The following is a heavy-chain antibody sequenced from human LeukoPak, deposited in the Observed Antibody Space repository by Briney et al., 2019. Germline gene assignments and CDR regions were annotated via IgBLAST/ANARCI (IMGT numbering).Heavy chain of an antibody. CDR1: GGTFSSYA. Sequence: SVKVSCKASGGTFSSYAISWVRQAPGQGLEWMGRIIPIFGTANYAQKFQGRVMITTDESTSTAYMELSSLRSEDTAVYYCATSREMATVDYWGQGTLVTVSS. J-gene: IGHJ4*02. CDR2: IIPIFGTA. CDR3: ATSREMATVDY. V-gene: IGHV1-69*05. D-gene: IGHD5-24*01.